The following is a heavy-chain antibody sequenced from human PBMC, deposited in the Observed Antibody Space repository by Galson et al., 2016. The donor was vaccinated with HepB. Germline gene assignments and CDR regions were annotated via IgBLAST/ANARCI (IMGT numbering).Heavy chain of an antibody. Sequence: PALVKPTQTLTLTCTFSGFSLRTSGMCVSWIRQPPGKALEWLALIDWEDDKYYSTSLKTRLTISKDTSKNQVVLTMTNMDPVDTATYYCARNEATNHYYGMDVWGQGTTVTVSS. CDR2: IDWEDDK. J-gene: IGHJ6*02. CDR3: ARNEATNHYYGMDV. V-gene: IGHV2-70*01. D-gene: IGHD5-12*01. CDR1: GFSLRTSGMC.